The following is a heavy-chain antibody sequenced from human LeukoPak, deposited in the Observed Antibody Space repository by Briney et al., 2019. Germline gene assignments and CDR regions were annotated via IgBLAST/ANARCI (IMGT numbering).Heavy chain of an antibody. D-gene: IGHD3-22*01. J-gene: IGHJ3*02. CDR2: IYYSGST. Sequence: PSETLSLTCTVSGGSISSGGYYWSWIRQHPGKGLEWIGYIYYSGSTYYNPSLKGRVTISVDTSKNQFSLKLSSVTAADTAVYYCARSDSSGYLFTLVGGAFDIWGQGTMVTVSS. V-gene: IGHV4-31*03. CDR3: ARSDSSGYLFTLVGGAFDI. CDR1: GGSISSGGYY.